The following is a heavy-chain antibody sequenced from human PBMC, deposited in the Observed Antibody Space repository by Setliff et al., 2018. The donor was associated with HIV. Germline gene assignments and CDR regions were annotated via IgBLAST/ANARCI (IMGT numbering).Heavy chain of an antibody. V-gene: IGHV4-34*01. J-gene: IGHJ3*01. Sequence: PSETLSLTCTVSGGFLNGYFWTWIRQPPGKGLEWIGKINHGGSTNYNPSLKSRVTVSIDTSRNRFSLKLSSVTAADTAVYYCASDYSSRHDAFDLWGQGTVVTVSS. CDR3: ASDYSSRHDAFDL. CDR1: GGFLNGYF. D-gene: IGHD6-13*01. CDR2: INHGGST.